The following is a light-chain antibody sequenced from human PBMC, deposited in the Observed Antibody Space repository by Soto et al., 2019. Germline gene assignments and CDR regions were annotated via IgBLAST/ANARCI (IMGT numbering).Light chain of an antibody. J-gene: IGLJ1*01. V-gene: IGLV1-44*01. CDR1: SSNIGTYT. CDR2: NND. CDR3: AAWDDSLSGLYV. Sequence: QSVLTLPPSASGTPGQRVTISCSGSSSNIGTYTVNWYQQFPGTAPKLLIYNNDQRPSGVPDRFSGFKYGTAASLAISGLQSEDEAEYYCAAWDDSLSGLYVFGTGTKVTVL.